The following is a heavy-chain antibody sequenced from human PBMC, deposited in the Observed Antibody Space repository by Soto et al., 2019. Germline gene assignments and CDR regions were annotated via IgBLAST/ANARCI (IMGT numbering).Heavy chain of an antibody. V-gene: IGHV3-23*01. J-gene: IGHJ5*02. CDR3: AAGSKIGMALFDP. Sequence: EVQLLESGGGLVQPGGSLRLSCAASGFTFASFAMSWVRQARGKGLEWVSGISGSGGSAFYADSVKGRFTISRDNFKNTLYLRMNRLRDEDTAVYYCAAGSKIGMALFDPWGQGTLVNVSS. CDR2: ISGSGGSA. D-gene: IGHD1-1*01. CDR1: GFTFASFA.